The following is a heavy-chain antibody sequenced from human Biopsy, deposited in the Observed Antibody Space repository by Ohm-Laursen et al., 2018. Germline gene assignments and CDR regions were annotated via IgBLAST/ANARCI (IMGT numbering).Heavy chain of an antibody. CDR3: ARGRRTSGWPYFDN. CDR2: IYSGGNT. D-gene: IGHD6-19*01. V-gene: IGHV4-61*01. J-gene: IGHJ4*02. CDR1: GDSLTSGPEN. Sequence: SETLSLTCPVSGDSLTSGPENWSWIRQSPGQGLEYIGFIYSGGNTNYNPSLKNRVTMSVDTSKNQLYLKLYSVAAADTAVYYCARGRRTSGWPYFDNWGQGALVIVSP.